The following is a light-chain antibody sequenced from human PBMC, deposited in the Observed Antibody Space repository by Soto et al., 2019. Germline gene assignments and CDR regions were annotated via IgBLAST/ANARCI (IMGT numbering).Light chain of an antibody. CDR2: GAS. J-gene: IGKJ1*01. Sequence: EIVMTQSPATLSVSPGERATLSCRASQSVSSNLAWYQQKPGQAPRLLIYGASTRATGIPARFSGSGSGTEFTLTTSSLQSEDVAVYYCQHYNNWPRTFGQGTKVEIK. CDR1: QSVSSN. V-gene: IGKV3-15*01. CDR3: QHYNNWPRT.